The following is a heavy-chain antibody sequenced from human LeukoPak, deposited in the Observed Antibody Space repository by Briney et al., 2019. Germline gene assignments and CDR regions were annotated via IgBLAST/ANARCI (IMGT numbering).Heavy chain of an antibody. Sequence: SETLSLTCTVSGASISSYDWSWIRQPPGEGLEWIGYIYYSGSTNYTPSLKSRVTISVDTSKNQFSLKLSSVTAEDTAVYYCARDHKGARFDPWGQGTLVTVSS. J-gene: IGHJ5*02. CDR3: ARDHKGARFDP. V-gene: IGHV4-59*01. CDR2: IYYSGST. CDR1: GASISSYD. D-gene: IGHD3-16*01.